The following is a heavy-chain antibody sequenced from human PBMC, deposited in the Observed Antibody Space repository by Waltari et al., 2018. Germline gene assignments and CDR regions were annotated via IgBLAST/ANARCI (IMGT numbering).Heavy chain of an antibody. CDR1: GFSLSNNGVG. CDR2: IYWNDDK. D-gene: IGHD6-19*01. J-gene: IGHJ5*02. CDR3: AHTEQFAPAVWFGP. V-gene: IGHV2-5*01. Sequence: QITFKESGPTLVKPPQTLTLTCTCSGFSLSNNGVGVGWLRQPPGKALEWLANIYWNDDKRYSPSLKSRLTITKDTSKNQVVLTMTNVDPVDTATYFCAHTEQFAPAVWFGPWGQGTLVAVSS.